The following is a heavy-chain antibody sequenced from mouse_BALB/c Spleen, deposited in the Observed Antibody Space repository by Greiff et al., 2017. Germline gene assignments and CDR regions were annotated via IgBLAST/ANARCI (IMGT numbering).Heavy chain of an antibody. Sequence: VQLQQSGPDLVKPSQSLSLTCTVTGYSITSGYSWHWIRQFPGNKLEWMGYIHYSGSTNYNPSLKSRISITRDTSKNQFFLQLNSVTTEDTATYYCARGGFYYRYDGAWFAYWGQGTLVTVSA. CDR2: IHYSGST. D-gene: IGHD2-14*01. CDR1: GYSITSGYS. J-gene: IGHJ3*01. V-gene: IGHV3-1*02. CDR3: ARGGFYYRYDGAWFAY.